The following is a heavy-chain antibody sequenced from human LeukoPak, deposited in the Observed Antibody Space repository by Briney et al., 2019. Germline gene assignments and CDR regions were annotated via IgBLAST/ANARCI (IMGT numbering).Heavy chain of an antibody. CDR1: GFTFTNAW. CDR2: IKSKTDGGTA. D-gene: IGHD3-22*01. V-gene: IGHV3-15*01. CDR3: TKYYYDSSGYLYYFDY. Sequence: GGSLRLSCAASGFTFTNAWMSWVRQAPGKGLEWVGRIKSKTDGGTADYAAPVKGRFTISRDDSKSTLYLQMNSLKTEDTAVYYCTKYYYDSSGYLYYFDYWGQGTLVTVSP. J-gene: IGHJ4*02.